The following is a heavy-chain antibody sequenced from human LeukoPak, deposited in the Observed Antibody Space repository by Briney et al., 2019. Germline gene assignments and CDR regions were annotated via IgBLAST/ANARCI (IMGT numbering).Heavy chain of an antibody. CDR3: ARPYYYDSSGLFDY. Sequence: SETLSLTCTVSGGSISSSSYYWGWIRQPPGKGLEWIGSIYYSGSTYDNPSLKSRVTISVDTSKNQFSLKLSSVTAADTAVYYCARPYYYDSSGLFDYWGQGTLVTVSS. CDR1: GGSISSSSYY. CDR2: IYYSGST. D-gene: IGHD3-22*01. J-gene: IGHJ4*02. V-gene: IGHV4-39*01.